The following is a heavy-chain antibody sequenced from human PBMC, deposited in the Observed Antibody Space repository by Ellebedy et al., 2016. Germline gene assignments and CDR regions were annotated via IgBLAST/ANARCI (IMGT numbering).Heavy chain of an antibody. V-gene: IGHV3-20*04. Sequence: GGSLRLSCAASGFTFDDYGMTWVRQAPGKGLEWVSGINWNGGRTDYADSVKGRFTISRDNAKNSLYLQMNSLRAEDTAVYYCARGSYDDAFDIWGQGTMVTVSS. D-gene: IGHD3-22*01. CDR1: GFTFDDYG. J-gene: IGHJ3*02. CDR2: INWNGGRT. CDR3: ARGSYDDAFDI.